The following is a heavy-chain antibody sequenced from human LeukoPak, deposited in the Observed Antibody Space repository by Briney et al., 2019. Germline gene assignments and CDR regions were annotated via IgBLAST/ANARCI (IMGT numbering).Heavy chain of an antibody. Sequence: ASVKVSCKASGYTFTGYYMHWVRQAPGQGLEWMGWINPNSGGTNYAQKFQGRVTMTRDTSISTAYMELSRLRSDDTAVYYGARVSIVVVPAAWFDRWGQGTLVTVSS. CDR2: INPNSGGT. V-gene: IGHV1-2*02. D-gene: IGHD2-2*01. CDR3: ARVSIVVVPAAWFDR. CDR1: GYTFTGYY. J-gene: IGHJ5*02.